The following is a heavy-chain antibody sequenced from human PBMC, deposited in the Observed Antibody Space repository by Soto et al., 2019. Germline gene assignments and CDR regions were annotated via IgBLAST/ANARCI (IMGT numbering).Heavy chain of an antibody. CDR2: IYYSGST. CDR1: GGSISSGDYY. V-gene: IGHV4-30-4*01. J-gene: IGHJ5*02. D-gene: IGHD2-8*01. Sequence: QVQLQESGPGLVKPSQTLSLTCTVSGGSISSGDYYWSWIRQPPGKGLEWIGYIYYSGSTYYNPSLKRRVTISVVTTKNQFSLKLSSVTAADTAVYDCAISGYCTNGVCYTLFVPRGQGTLVTVSS. CDR3: AISGYCTNGVCYTLFVP.